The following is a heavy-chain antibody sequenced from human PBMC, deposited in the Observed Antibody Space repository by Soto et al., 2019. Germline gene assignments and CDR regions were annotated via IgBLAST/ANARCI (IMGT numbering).Heavy chain of an antibody. CDR1: GGSIDGRN. V-gene: IGHV4-59*08. J-gene: IGHJ6*02. CDR3: VRQGIGNLHGLVDV. CDR2: VYYDGGS. D-gene: IGHD3-10*01. Sequence: QVQLQESGPGLVKPSETLSLTCTVSGGSIDGRNCAWIRQPPGKGPEWLGYVYYDGGSSYNPSVKSRLTLSMDTSKSQFSLQLRSVTAADTAVYYCVRQGIGNLHGLVDVWGRGTTVTVSS.